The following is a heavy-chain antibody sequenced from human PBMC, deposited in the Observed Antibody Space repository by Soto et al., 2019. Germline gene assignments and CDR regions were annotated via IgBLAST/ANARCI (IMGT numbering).Heavy chain of an antibody. CDR1: GGSFSGYY. J-gene: IGHJ4*02. D-gene: IGHD2-2*01. V-gene: IGHV4-34*01. CDR3: ARGIGYCFSTNCYPHRHLRFES. Sequence: SGTLSLTCAVYGGSFSGYYWTWIRQTPGKGLEWIGEINHSGTTKYNPSLKSQVTISIDTSKNQFSLHVTYVTAADTAVYFCARGIGYCFSTNCYPHRHLRFESWGQVSLVT. CDR2: INHSGTT.